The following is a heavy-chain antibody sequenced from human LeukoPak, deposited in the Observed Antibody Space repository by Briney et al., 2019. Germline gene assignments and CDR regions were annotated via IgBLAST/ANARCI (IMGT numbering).Heavy chain of an antibody. CDR1: GYTFTSYG. Sequence: ASVKVSCKASGYTFTSYGISWVRQAPGQGLEWKGWISAYNGNTNYAQKLQGRVTMTTDTSTSTAYMELRSLRSDDTAVYYCAREVITMVRGVEHNWFDPWGQGTLVTVSS. CDR2: ISAYNGNT. J-gene: IGHJ5*02. V-gene: IGHV1-18*01. CDR3: AREVITMVRGVEHNWFDP. D-gene: IGHD3-10*01.